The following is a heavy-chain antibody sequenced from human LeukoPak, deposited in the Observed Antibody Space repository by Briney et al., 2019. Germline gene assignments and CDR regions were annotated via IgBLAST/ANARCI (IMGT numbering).Heavy chain of an antibody. V-gene: IGHV3-23*01. CDR3: AKDHYGGNHYYYGMDV. CDR1: GFTFSSYG. Sequence: QTGGSLRLSCAASGFTFSSYGMNWVRQAPGKGLEWVSANTGSGGNTDYADSVRGRFTISRDNSKNTLYLQMNSLRAEDTALYYCAKDHYGGNHYYYGMDVWGQGTTVIVSS. CDR2: NTGSGGNT. D-gene: IGHD4-23*01. J-gene: IGHJ6*02.